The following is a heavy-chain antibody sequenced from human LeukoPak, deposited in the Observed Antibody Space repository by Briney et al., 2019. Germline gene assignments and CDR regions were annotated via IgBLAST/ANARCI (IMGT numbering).Heavy chain of an antibody. CDR3: ARGSYSSGRTAWFDP. V-gene: IGHV3-30-3*01. Sequence: GGSLRLSCAASGFTFSSYAMHWVRQAPGKGLEWVAVISYDGSNKYYADSVKGRFTISRDNSKNTLYLQMNSLRAEDTAAYYCARGSYSSGRTAWFDPWGQGTLVTVSS. CDR2: ISYDGSNK. D-gene: IGHD6-19*01. CDR1: GFTFSSYA. J-gene: IGHJ5*02.